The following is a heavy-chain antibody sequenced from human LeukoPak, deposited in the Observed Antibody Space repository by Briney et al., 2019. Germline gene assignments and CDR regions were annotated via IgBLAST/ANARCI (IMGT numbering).Heavy chain of an antibody. D-gene: IGHD5-24*01. V-gene: IGHV3-48*03. CDR2: ISSSGSTI. J-gene: IGHJ6*03. CDR3: ARWNGYNLFYYYMDV. Sequence: PGGSLRLSCAASGFTFSSYEMNWVRQAPGKGLEWVSYISSSGSTIYYADSVKGRFTISRDNAKNSLYLQMNSLRAEDTAVYYCARWNGYNLFYYYMDVWGKGTTVTISS. CDR1: GFTFSSYE.